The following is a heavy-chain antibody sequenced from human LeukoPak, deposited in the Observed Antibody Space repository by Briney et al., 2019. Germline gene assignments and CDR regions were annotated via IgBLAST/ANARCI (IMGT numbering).Heavy chain of an antibody. J-gene: IGHJ6*04. D-gene: IGHD3-22*01. V-gene: IGHV3-13*05. CDR2: IGTAGDP. CDR3: ARYTMTDGMDV. Sequence: GGSLRLSCAASGFTFSSYDMHWVRHATGKGLEWVSAIGTAGDPYYPGSVKGRFTISRENAKNSLYLQMNSLRAGDTAVYYCARYTMTDGMDVWGKGTTVTVSS. CDR1: GFTFSSYD.